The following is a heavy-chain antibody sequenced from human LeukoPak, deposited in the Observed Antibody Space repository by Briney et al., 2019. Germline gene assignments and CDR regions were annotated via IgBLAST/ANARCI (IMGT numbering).Heavy chain of an antibody. V-gene: IGHV4-39*07. Sequence: PSETLSLTCTVSGGSISSSSYYWGWIRQPPGKGLEWIGSIYHSGSTYYNPSLKSRVTISVDTSKNQFSLKLSSVTAADTAVYYCARAADSSSWYQAHYYYYMDVWGKGTTVTVSS. J-gene: IGHJ6*03. CDR3: ARAADSSSWYQAHYYYYMDV. CDR1: GGSISSSSYY. D-gene: IGHD6-13*01. CDR2: IYHSGST.